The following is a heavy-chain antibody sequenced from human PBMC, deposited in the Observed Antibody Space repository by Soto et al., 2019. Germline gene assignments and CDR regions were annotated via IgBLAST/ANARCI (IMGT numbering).Heavy chain of an antibody. CDR3: ARVCPPYYDYVGGRNVEFDY. J-gene: IGHJ4*02. Sequence: PSETLSLTWTVSGGSISRGDYYWSWIRQPPGKGLEWIGYIYYSGSTYYNPSLKSRVTISVDTSKNQFSLKLSSVTAADTAVYYFARVCPPYYDYVGGRNVEFDYRGQRSPVPVSS. CDR2: IYYSGST. V-gene: IGHV4-30-4*01. CDR1: GGSISRGDYY. D-gene: IGHD3-16*01.